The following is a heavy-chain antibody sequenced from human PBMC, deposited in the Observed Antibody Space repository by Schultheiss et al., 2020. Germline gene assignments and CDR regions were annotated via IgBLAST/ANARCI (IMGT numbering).Heavy chain of an antibody. CDR1: GYTFTGYY. Sequence: ASVKVSCKASGYTFTGYYMHWVRQAPGQGLEWMGWINPNSGGTNYAQKFQGRVTMTRDTSISTAYMELSRLRSDDTAVYYCARDIYSSSSPSGYWGQGTLVTVSS. J-gene: IGHJ4*02. CDR2: INPNSGGT. D-gene: IGHD6-6*01. V-gene: IGHV1-2*02. CDR3: ARDIYSSSSPSGY.